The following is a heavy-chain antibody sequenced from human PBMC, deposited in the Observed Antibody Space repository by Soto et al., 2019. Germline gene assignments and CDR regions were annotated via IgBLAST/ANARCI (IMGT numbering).Heavy chain of an antibody. J-gene: IGHJ4*02. CDR2: IYYSGST. CDR1: GGSISSGDYY. V-gene: IGHV4-30-4*01. Sequence: QVQLQESGPGLVKPSQTLSLTCTVSGGSISSGDYYWSWIRQPQGKGLEWIGYIYYSGSTYYNPSLKSRVTISVDTSKNQFSLKLSSVTAADTAVYYCARGSVWGSYSYTFDYWGQGTLVTVSS. CDR3: ARGSVWGSYSYTFDY. D-gene: IGHD3-16*02.